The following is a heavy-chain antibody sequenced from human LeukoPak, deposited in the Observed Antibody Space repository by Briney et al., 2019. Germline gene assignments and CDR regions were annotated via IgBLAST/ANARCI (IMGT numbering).Heavy chain of an antibody. Sequence: SQTLSLTCTVSGGSISSGSYYWSWIRQPAGQGLEWFGRIYTSGSTNSNPSLKSRVTISVDTSKNQFSLKLSSVTAADTAVYYCALGRQIAVAGKNYYYYTDVWGKGTTVTVSS. D-gene: IGHD6-19*01. CDR2: IYTSGST. CDR3: ALGRQIAVAGKNYYYYTDV. V-gene: IGHV4-61*02. J-gene: IGHJ6*03. CDR1: GGSISSGSYY.